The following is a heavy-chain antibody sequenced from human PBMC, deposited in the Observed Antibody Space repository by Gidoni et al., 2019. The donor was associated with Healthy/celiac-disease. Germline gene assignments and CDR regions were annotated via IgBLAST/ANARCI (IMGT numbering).Heavy chain of an antibody. CDR3: ARVPSGRYYYGMDV. V-gene: IGHV3-66*01. Sequence: EVQLVESGGGLVQPGGSLRLSCAAPGFTVSSNYMSWVRQAPGKGLEWVSVIYSGGSTYYADSVKGRFTISRDNSKNTLYLQMNSLRAEDTAVYYCARVPSGRYYYGMDVWGQGTTVTVSS. CDR2: IYSGGST. CDR1: GFTVSSNY. D-gene: IGHD6-6*01. J-gene: IGHJ6*02.